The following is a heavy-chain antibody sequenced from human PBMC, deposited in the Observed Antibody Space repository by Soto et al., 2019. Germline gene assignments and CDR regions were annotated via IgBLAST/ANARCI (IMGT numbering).Heavy chain of an antibody. CDR2: FFYGGRT. Sequence: QVQLQQSGPGLLKPSETLSLTCTVSGGSISSPSYNWGWVRQPPGKGPEWIGSFFYGGRTHYSPSRESRLSISVDTARSQVSLILTSGTAADTAVYYCATVASTHFDSWGQGALVVVSS. J-gene: IGHJ4*02. V-gene: IGHV4-39*01. CDR3: ATVASTHFDS. D-gene: IGHD1-1*01. CDR1: GGSISSPSYN.